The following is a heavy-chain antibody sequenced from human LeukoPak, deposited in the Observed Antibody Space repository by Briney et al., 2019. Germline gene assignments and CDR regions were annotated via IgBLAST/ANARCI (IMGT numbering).Heavy chain of an antibody. CDR1: GFTFSGSA. Sequence: GSLRLSCAASGFTFSGSAMHWVRQASGKGLEWVGRIRSKANSYATAYAASVKGRFTISRDDSKNTAYLQMNSLKTEDTAVYYCTRHLDNPFNWGQGTLVTVSS. J-gene: IGHJ4*02. CDR3: TRHLDNPFN. CDR2: IRSKANSYAT. D-gene: IGHD1-14*01. V-gene: IGHV3-73*01.